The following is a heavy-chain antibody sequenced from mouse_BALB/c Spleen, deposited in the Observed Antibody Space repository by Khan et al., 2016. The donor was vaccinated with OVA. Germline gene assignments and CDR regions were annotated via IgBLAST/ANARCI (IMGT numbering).Heavy chain of an antibody. D-gene: IGHD1-1*01. CDR1: DYSFTGYY. V-gene: IGHV1-26*01. J-gene: IGHJ1*01. Sequence: VQLKESGPDLVQPGASMKISCKASDYSFTGYYIHWVKQSHGKSLEWIGRVNPNNGGTSYNQKFKGKAILTVDKSSNTAYMELRSLTSEDSAVYSCAIYHGYFDVWGAGTTVTVSS. CDR3: AIYHGYFDV. CDR2: VNPNNGGT.